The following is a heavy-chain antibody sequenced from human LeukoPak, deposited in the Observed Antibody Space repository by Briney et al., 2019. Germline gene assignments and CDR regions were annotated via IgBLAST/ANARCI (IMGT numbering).Heavy chain of an antibody. CDR1: GFTFSNYW. Sequence: GGPLRPSCAGSGFTFSNYWVHWVRQAPGKGLVWVSRINVEGTRTDYADSVRGRFTISRDNAKNTLYLQMNGLTAEDTAIYYCVRSMSGRNDLWGQGTLVSVSA. CDR2: INVEGTRT. J-gene: IGHJ5*02. CDR3: VRSMSGRNDL. V-gene: IGHV3-74*01. D-gene: IGHD3-3*01.